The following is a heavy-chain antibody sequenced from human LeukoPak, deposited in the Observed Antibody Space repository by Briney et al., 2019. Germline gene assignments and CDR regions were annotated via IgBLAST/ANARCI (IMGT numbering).Heavy chain of an antibody. Sequence: ASVKVSCKASGYTFTSYDINWVRQATRQGLEWMGWMNPNSGNTGYAQKFQGRVTMTRNTSISTAYMELSSLRSEDTAVYYCARTIGDYVWGSYRYFTFDYFDYWGQGTLVTVSS. V-gene: IGHV1-8*01. J-gene: IGHJ4*02. CDR3: ARTIGDYVWGSYRYFTFDYFDY. CDR1: GYTFTSYD. D-gene: IGHD3-16*02. CDR2: MNPNSGNT.